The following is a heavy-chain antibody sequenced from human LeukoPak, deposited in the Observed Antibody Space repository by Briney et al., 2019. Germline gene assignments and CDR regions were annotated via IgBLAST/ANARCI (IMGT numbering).Heavy chain of an antibody. Sequence: SETLSLTCSVSGDSISTRSYYWGWVRQTPGTGLEWIGTIYYSGSTYYNPSLTSRVTISVDTSKNQFSLKLSSVTAADTAVYYCARELQLWLPFDYWGQGTLVTVSS. CDR2: IYYSGST. D-gene: IGHD5-18*01. J-gene: IGHJ4*02. CDR1: GDSISTRSYY. CDR3: ARELQLWLPFDY. V-gene: IGHV4-39*07.